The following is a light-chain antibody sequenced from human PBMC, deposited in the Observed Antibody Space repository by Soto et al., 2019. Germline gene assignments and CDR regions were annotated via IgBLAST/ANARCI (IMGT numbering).Light chain of an antibody. Sequence: DIRMTQSPSSVSASVGDRVTITCRASQGVSKWLAWYQQKPGKAPNLLIYSASTLQSGVPSGFSGSRSGPDFTLTISSLQPEDFATYYCQQSYSSPPTFGQGTKVDIK. V-gene: IGKV1-12*01. CDR2: SAS. J-gene: IGKJ1*01. CDR3: QQSYSSPPT. CDR1: QGVSKW.